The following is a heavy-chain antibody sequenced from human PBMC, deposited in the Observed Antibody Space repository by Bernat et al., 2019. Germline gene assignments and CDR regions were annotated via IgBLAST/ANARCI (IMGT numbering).Heavy chain of an antibody. Sequence: QVQLVESGGGVVQPGRSLRLSCAASGFTFSSYGMHWVRQAPGKGLEWVAVIWYEGSHKYYADPVKGRFIISRDNSKNMLSLQMSSLRAEDTAVYYCARDQERRWELASSFDIWGQGTVVTVSS. D-gene: IGHD1-7*01. CDR1: GFTFSSYG. J-gene: IGHJ3*02. CDR3: ARDQERRWELASSFDI. CDR2: IWYEGSHK. V-gene: IGHV3-33*01.